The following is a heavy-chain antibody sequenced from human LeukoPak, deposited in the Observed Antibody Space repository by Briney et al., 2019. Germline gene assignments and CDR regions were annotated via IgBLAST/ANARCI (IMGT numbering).Heavy chain of an antibody. Sequence: GGSLRLSCAASGFTFSSYAMSWVRQAPGKGLEWVSAISGSDGSTYYADSVKGRFTISRDNSKNTLYLQMNSLRAEDTAVYYCAKNGKGCYDSSYWGQGTLVTVSS. D-gene: IGHD3-22*01. CDR3: AKNGKGCYDSSY. J-gene: IGHJ4*02. V-gene: IGHV3-23*01. CDR1: GFTFSSYA. CDR2: ISGSDGST.